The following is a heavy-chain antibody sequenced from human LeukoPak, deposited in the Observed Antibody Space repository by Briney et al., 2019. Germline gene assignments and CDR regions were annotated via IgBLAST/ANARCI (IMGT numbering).Heavy chain of an antibody. V-gene: IGHV1-2*02. CDR2: INPNSGGT. D-gene: IGHD2-2*01. Sequence: ASVKVSCKASGYTFTGYYMHWVRQAPGQGLEWMGWINPNSGGTNYAQKFQGRVTMTRDTSISTAYMELSRLRSDDTAVYYCAREGIVVVPAATQEGYSGYDVPFDPWGQGTLVTVSS. J-gene: IGHJ5*02. CDR1: GYTFTGYY. CDR3: AREGIVVVPAATQEGYSGYDVPFDP.